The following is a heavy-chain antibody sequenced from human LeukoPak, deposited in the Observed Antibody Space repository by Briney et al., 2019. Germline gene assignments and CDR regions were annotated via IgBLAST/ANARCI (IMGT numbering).Heavy chain of an antibody. CDR3: AREGGGAAARSFDY. V-gene: IGHV4-4*07. J-gene: IGHJ4*02. CDR2: IYTSGSN. CDR1: AASISSYY. Sequence: PSHTLSLTCTVLAASISSYYCGWIRPPAGNGLEWIGRIYTSGSNNYSPSLKRRVTMSVDTSKNQFSLNLSSVTAADTAVDYCAREGGGAAARSFDYWGQGTLLTVSS. D-gene: IGHD6-25*01.